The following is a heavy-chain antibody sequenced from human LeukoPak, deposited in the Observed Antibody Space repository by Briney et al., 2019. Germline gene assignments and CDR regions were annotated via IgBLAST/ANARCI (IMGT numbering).Heavy chain of an antibody. CDR3: AKESHFWSGYFDY. Sequence: PGGSLRLSCAASGFTFDDYAMHWVRQAPGKGLEWVSAISGSGGSTYYADSVKGRFTISRDNSKNTLYLQMNSLRAEDTAVYYCAKESHFWSGYFDYWGQGTLVTVSS. CDR1: GFTFDDYA. V-gene: IGHV3-23*01. J-gene: IGHJ4*02. D-gene: IGHD3-3*02. CDR2: ISGSGGST.